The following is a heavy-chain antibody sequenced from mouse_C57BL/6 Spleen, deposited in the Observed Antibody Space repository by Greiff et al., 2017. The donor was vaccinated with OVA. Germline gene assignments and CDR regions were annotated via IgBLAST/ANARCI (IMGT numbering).Heavy chain of an antibody. Sequence: EVQLQQSGPELVKPGASVKISCKASGYTFTDYYMNWVKQSHGKSLEWIGDINPNNGGTSYNQKFKGKATLTVDKSSSTAYMELRSLTSEDSAVYYCARRPVIYGYGPWFAYWGQGTLVTVSA. D-gene: IGHD2-2*01. CDR2: INPNNGGT. CDR3: ARRPVIYGYGPWFAY. V-gene: IGHV1-26*01. J-gene: IGHJ3*01. CDR1: GYTFTDYY.